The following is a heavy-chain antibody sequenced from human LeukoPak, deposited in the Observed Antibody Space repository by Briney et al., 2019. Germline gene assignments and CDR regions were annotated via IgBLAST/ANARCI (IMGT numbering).Heavy chain of an antibody. CDR3: ARDENWGPDY. Sequence: ASVKVSCKASGFTFTGHYMHWVRQAPGQGREWMGWIHAGRVDTNYGQKLQGRFTITRDTYINTLFMKLSSLRSDDTAVYYCARDENWGPDYWGQGTLVTVSS. D-gene: IGHD7-27*01. J-gene: IGHJ4*02. V-gene: IGHV1-2*02. CDR2: IHAGRVDT. CDR1: GFTFTGHY.